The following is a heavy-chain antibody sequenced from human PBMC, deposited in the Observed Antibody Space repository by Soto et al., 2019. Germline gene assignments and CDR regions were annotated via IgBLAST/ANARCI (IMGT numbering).Heavy chain of an antibody. CDR2: INPSGGST. J-gene: IGHJ3*02. V-gene: IGHV1-46*01. Sequence: ASVKVSCKASGYTFTSYYMHWVRQAPGQGLEWMGIINPSGGSTSYAQKFQGRVTMTRDTSTSTIYMELSSLRSEDTAVYYCARVPNIVVVPAADYGGNSEAFDIWGQGTMVTVSS. CDR1: GYTFTSYY. CDR3: ARVPNIVVVPAADYGGNSEAFDI. D-gene: IGHD2-2*01.